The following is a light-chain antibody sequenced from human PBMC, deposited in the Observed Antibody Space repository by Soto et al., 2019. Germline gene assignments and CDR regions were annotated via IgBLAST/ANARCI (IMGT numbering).Light chain of an antibody. CDR1: SSDVGGYNY. V-gene: IGLV2-8*01. CDR3: CSYGGSDNYV. CDR2: EVT. Sequence: QSVLTQPPSASGSPGQAVAISCTGTSSDVGGYNYVSWYQQHPGKAPKLLIYEVTKRPSGVPDRFSGSKSGNTASLTVSGLQAEDEADYYCCSYGGSDNYVFGTGTKVTVL. J-gene: IGLJ1*01.